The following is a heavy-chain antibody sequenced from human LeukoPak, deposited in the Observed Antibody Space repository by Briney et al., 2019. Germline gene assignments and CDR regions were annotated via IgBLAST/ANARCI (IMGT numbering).Heavy chain of an antibody. J-gene: IGHJ4*02. V-gene: IGHV3-21*01. Sequence: TGGSLRLSCAASSGFTFSTYGMNWVRQAPGKGLEWVSFVGSDDNYKYYADSLKGRFTISRDNAWSSVYLQMSSLRAEDTAVYYCARDRVSGYSYGRGPFDYWGQGTLVTVSS. CDR1: GFTFSTYG. CDR3: ARDRVSGYSYGRGPFDY. CDR2: VGSDDNYK. D-gene: IGHD5-18*01.